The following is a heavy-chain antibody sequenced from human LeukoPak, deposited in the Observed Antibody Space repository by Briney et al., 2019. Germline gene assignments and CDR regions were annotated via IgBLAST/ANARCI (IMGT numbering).Heavy chain of an antibody. Sequence: GGSLRLSCAASGFTFSIYAMHWVRQAPGKGLEYVSAISSNGVSTYYVNSVKGRFTISRDNSKSTMYLQMGSVRAEDMAVYYCARRASGFRQGYFDYWGQGTLVAVSS. J-gene: IGHJ4*02. D-gene: IGHD3-22*01. CDR3: ARRASGFRQGYFDY. CDR2: ISSNGVST. CDR1: GFTFSIYA. V-gene: IGHV3-64*01.